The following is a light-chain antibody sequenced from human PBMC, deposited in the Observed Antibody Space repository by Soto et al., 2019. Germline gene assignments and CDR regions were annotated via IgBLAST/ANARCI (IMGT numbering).Light chain of an antibody. CDR2: DTS. Sequence: QAVVTQEPSLTVSPGGTVTLTCGSSTGAVTSGHYPYWFQHKPGQAPRTLIYDTSNKHSWTPARFSGSLRGGKAALTLSGGQAEDEAEYYCLLSDSGAGVFGGGTKLTGL. V-gene: IGLV7-46*01. CDR3: LLSDSGAGV. J-gene: IGLJ3*02. CDR1: TGAVTSGHY.